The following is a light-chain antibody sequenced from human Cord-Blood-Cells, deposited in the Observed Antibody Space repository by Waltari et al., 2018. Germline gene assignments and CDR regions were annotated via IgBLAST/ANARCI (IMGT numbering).Light chain of an antibody. CDR2: EVS. J-gene: IGLJ1*01. CDR3: SSYAGSNNYV. Sequence: QSALTQPPSASGSPGQSVTIPCTGTSSDAGGYNYVPWYQPHPGKAPKLMIYEVSKRPSGVPDRFSGSKSGNTASLTVSGLQAEDEADYYCSSYAGSNNYVFGTGTKVTVL. CDR1: SSDAGGYNY. V-gene: IGLV2-8*01.